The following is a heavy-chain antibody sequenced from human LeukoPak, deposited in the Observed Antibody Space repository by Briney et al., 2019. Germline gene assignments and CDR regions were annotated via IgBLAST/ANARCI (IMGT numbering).Heavy chain of an antibody. CDR1: GFTFSSYA. CDR3: AKAPHYYDSSGYYYEDY. J-gene: IGHJ4*02. CDR2: ISGSGGST. Sequence: GGSLRLSCAASGFTFSSYAMSWVRQAPGKGLEWVSAISGSGGSTYYADSVKGRFTISRDNSKNTLYLQMNSLRAEDTAVYYCAKAPHYYDSSGYYYEDYWGQGILVAVSS. V-gene: IGHV3-23*01. D-gene: IGHD3-22*01.